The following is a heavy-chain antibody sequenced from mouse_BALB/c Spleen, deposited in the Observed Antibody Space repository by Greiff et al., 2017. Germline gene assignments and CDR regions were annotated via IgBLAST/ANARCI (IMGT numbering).Heavy chain of an antibody. J-gene: IGHJ3*01. Sequence: EVKVEESGGGLVQPGGSMKLSCVASGFTFSNYWMNWVRQSPEKGLEWVAEIRLKSNNYATHYAESVKGRFTISRDDSKSSVYLQMNNLRAEDTGIYYCTGNLLQGFAYWGQGTLVTVSA. CDR2: IRLKSNNYAT. CDR1: GFTFSNYW. D-gene: IGHD2-14*01. V-gene: IGHV6-6*02. CDR3: TGNLLQGFAY.